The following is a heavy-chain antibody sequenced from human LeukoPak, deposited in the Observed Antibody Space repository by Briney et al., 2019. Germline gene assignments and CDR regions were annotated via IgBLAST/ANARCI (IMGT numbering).Heavy chain of an antibody. J-gene: IGHJ6*03. Sequence: PSETLSLTCAVSGDSISNNWWSWVRQSPGMRLEWIGQIFHCGMPNYNPSLKSRVTMSIDKSNNQLSLKMNSVTAADTAVYYCARVMGASWFFYLDVWGKGTTVTVSS. D-gene: IGHD3-16*02. CDR2: IFHCGMP. CDR3: ARVMGASWFFYLDV. CDR1: GDSISNNW. V-gene: IGHV4-4*02.